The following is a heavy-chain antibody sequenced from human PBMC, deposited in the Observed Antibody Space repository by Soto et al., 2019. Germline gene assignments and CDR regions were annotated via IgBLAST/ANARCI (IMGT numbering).Heavy chain of an antibody. CDR2: IYYSGST. V-gene: IGHV4-30-4*01. D-gene: IGHD2-15*01. CDR1: GGSISSGDYY. J-gene: IGHJ4*02. Sequence: QVQLQESGPGLVKPSQTLSLTCTVSGGSISSGDYYWSWIRQPPGKGLEWIGYIYYSGSTYYNPSLKRRXXIXVXTSKNQFSLKLSSVTAADTAVYYCARVVVVVAAVDYWGQGTLVTVSS. CDR3: ARVVVVVAAVDY.